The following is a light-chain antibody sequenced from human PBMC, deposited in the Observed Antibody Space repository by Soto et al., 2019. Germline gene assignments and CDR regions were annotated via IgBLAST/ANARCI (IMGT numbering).Light chain of an antibody. Sequence: EVVLTQSPGTLSLSPGERATLSCRASQSVGSSDLAWYQQKPGQXPRLLISGASSRATGIPDRFSGSGSGTDLTITISRLEPEDVAVFYCQQYGTSPPTFGQGTKVDIK. CDR2: GAS. CDR3: QQYGTSPPT. V-gene: IGKV3-20*01. J-gene: IGKJ1*01. CDR1: QSVGSSD.